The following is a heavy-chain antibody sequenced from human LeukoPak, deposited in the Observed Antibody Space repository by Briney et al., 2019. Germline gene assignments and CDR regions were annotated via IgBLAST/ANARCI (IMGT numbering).Heavy chain of an antibody. Sequence: PSQTLSLTCTVSGGSISSGGYYWSWIRQHPGKGLEWIGYIYYSGSTYYNPSLKSRVTISVDTSKNQFSLKLSSVTAADTAVYYRARLTPSLAFDIWGQGTMVTVSS. CDR2: IYYSGST. CDR3: ARLTPSLAFDI. V-gene: IGHV4-31*03. CDR1: GGSISSGGYY. J-gene: IGHJ3*02.